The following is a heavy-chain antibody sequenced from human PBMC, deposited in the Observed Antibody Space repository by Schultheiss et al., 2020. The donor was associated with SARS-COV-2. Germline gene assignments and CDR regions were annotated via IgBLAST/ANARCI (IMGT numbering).Heavy chain of an antibody. CDR3: ARDRPLLDP. J-gene: IGHJ5*02. Sequence: SETLSLTCAVSGGSISSSNWWSWVRQPPGKGLEWIGEINHSGSTNYNPSLKSRVTISVDTSKNQFSLKLSSVTAADTAVYYCARDRPLLDPWGQGILVTVSS. CDR2: INHSGST. V-gene: IGHV4-4*02. CDR1: GGSISSSNW.